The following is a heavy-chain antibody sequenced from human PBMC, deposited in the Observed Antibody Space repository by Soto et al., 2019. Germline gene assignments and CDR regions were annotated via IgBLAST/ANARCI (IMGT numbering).Heavy chain of an antibody. CDR3: ARESGDWPLDWFDP. D-gene: IGHD2-21*02. CDR1: GFTFSSYS. J-gene: IGHJ5*02. V-gene: IGHV3-21*01. Sequence: PGGSLRLSCAASGFTFSSYSMNWVRQAPGKGLEWVSSISSSSSYIYYADSVKGRFTISRDNAKNSLYLQMNSLRAEDTAVYYCARESGDWPLDWFDPWGQGTLVTVSS. CDR2: ISSSSSYI.